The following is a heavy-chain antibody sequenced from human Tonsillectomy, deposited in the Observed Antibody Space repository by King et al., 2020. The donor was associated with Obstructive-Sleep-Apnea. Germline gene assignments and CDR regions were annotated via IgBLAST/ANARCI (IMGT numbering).Heavy chain of an antibody. D-gene: IGHD2-15*01. CDR2: IYNSGNT. Sequence: QLQESGPGLVKPSQTLSRTCTVSGASINRGDHYWSWIRQHPEKGLEWIGYIYNSGNTYYNPSLKSRVCISVDTSKNQLSLRLSALTAADTAVYYCARPLYDGGAFDIWGQGTLVTVSS. CDR1: GASINRGDHY. CDR3: ARPLYDGGAFDI. V-gene: IGHV4-31*03. J-gene: IGHJ3*02.